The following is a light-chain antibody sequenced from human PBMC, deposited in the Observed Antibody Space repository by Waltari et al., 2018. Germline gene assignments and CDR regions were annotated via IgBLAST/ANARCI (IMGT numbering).Light chain of an antibody. J-gene: IGKJ1*01. CDR3: QKYDRLPAT. CDR1: QSVSRF. Sequence: EIVLTQSPGTLSLSPGDRVTLSCRASQSVSRFLAWHQQNPGQAPRLLIYGASTRATGNPDRFSGSGSGTDVSLTISRLGPEDFAVYYCQKYDRLPATFGPGTKVEIK. CDR2: GAS. V-gene: IGKV3-20*01.